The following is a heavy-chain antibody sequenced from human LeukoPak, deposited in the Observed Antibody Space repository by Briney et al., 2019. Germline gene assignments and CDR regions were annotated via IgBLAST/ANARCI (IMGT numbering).Heavy chain of an antibody. Sequence: GVSVKVSCQASGYTFLSYYMLWVRQAPGQELEWMGIINPRGGRTRFAQKLQGRVTMTRDTSTSTVYMELSSLRSDDAAVYYCGRGGARNTQWVAATRVLYYWGQGTLFTVSS. D-gene: IGHD2-15*01. V-gene: IGHV1-46*01. CDR1: GYTFLSYY. CDR3: GRGGARNTQWVAATRVLYY. J-gene: IGHJ4*02. CDR2: INPRGGRT.